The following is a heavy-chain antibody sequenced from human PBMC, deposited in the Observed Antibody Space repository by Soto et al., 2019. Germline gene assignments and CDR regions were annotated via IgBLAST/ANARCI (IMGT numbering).Heavy chain of an antibody. Sequence: PSETLSLTCTDSGGSVSSGSYQWTWIRQPPGKGLEWIGYIHVSGSTNDNPSLKGRVTMSIDTSKNQFSLKLSSVTAADTAVYYCARDGHGMDVWGQGTKVTVSS. CDR2: IHVSGST. CDR1: GGSVSSGSYQ. CDR3: ARDGHGMDV. V-gene: IGHV4-61*01. J-gene: IGHJ6*02.